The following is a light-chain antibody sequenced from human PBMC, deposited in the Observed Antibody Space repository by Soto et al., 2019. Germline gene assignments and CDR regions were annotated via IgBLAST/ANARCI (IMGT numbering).Light chain of an antibody. Sequence: EIVLTQSPGTLSSSPGERATLSCRASQSVSSTYLAWYQHKPGQAPRLLIYGASSMATGIPDRFRGSGSGTDFTLTISRLEPEDVAVYYCQYYGSSPWSFGHGTKVEIK. CDR3: QYYGSSPWS. CDR1: QSVSSTY. CDR2: GAS. V-gene: IGKV3-20*01. J-gene: IGKJ1*01.